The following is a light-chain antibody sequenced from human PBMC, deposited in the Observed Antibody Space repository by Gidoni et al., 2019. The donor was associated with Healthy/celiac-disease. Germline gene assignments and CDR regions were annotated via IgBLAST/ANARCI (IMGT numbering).Light chain of an antibody. J-gene: IGLJ1*01. CDR1: NTGSKS. Sequence: SYVLTPPPSVPVAPGKTARITCGGNNTGSKSVHWYQQKPGQAPVLVVYDDSDRPSGIPERFSGSNSGNTATLTISRVEAGDEADYYCQVWDSSSDHLYVFGTGTKVTVL. CDR3: QVWDSSSDHLYV. V-gene: IGLV3-21*03. CDR2: DDS.